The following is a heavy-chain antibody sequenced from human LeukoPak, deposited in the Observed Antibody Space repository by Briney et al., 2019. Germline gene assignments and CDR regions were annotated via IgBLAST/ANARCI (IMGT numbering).Heavy chain of an antibody. CDR1: GGSISSGGYY. Sequence: SQTLSLTCTVSGGSISSGGYYWSWIRQHPGKGLEWIGYIYYSGSTYYNPSLKSRVTISVDTSKNQFSLKLSSVTAADTAVYYCARDRVDNLLGYCSSTSCRYFDYWGQGTLVTVSS. CDR2: IYYSGST. CDR3: ARDRVDNLLGYCSSTSCRYFDY. V-gene: IGHV4-31*03. J-gene: IGHJ4*02. D-gene: IGHD2-2*01.